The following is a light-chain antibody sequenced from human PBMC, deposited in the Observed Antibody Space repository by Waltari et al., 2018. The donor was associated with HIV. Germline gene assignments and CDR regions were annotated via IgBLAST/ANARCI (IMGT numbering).Light chain of an antibody. V-gene: IGLV2-14*01. J-gene: IGLJ2*01. CDR1: SSDVGGHNY. Sequence: QTALTQPASVSGSPGQSITIPCTGTSSDVGGHNYVSWYQQHPGKAPKLMIYDVSNRPSRVSNRFSGSKSGNTASLTISGLQAEDEADYYCSSYTSSSTFYVVFGGGTKLTVL. CDR2: DVS. CDR3: SSYTSSSTFYVV.